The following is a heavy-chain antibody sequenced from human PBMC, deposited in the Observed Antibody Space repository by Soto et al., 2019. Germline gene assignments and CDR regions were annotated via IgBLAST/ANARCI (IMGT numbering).Heavy chain of an antibody. CDR1: GFTFSSYA. V-gene: IGHV3-30*18. J-gene: IGHJ4*02. CDR3: AKPPHDSSGYYNY. Sequence: SLRLSCAASGFTFSSYAIHWVRQAPGKGLEWVAVISYDGSNKYYADSVKGRFTISRDNSKNTLYLQMNSLRAEDTAVYYCAKPPHDSSGYYNYWGQGTLVTVSS. D-gene: IGHD3-22*01. CDR2: ISYDGSNK.